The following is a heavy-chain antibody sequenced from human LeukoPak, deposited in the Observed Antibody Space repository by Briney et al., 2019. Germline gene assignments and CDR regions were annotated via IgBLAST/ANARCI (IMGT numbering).Heavy chain of an antibody. CDR1: GGSISSYS. J-gene: IGHJ4*02. CDR3: ARVIYYYDSSGYYTYYFDY. V-gene: IGHV4-59*01. CDR2: IYDNGST. Sequence: SETLSLTCAVSGGSISSYSWSWIRQPPGMGLEWIGYIYDNGSTNYNPSLKSRVTISVATSKNQFSLKLSSVTAADTAVYYCARVIYYYDSSGYYTYYFDYWGQGALVTVSS. D-gene: IGHD3-22*01.